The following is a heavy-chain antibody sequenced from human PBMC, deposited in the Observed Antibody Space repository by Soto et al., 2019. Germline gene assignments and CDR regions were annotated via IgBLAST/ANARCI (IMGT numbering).Heavy chain of an antibody. D-gene: IGHD3-10*01. J-gene: IGHJ6*02. CDR3: AGSDITMEGYYYGMDV. V-gene: IGHV4-30-2*01. CDR2: VYHSGST. CDR1: GVSISSGGYS. Sequence: QLQLQESGSGLVKPSQTLSLTCAVSGVSISSGGYSWSWIGQPPGKGLEWIGYVYHSGSTYYNPSIKSRVTISVDRSKNQFALKLSSVTAADTAVYYCAGSDITMEGYYYGMDVWGQGTTVTVSS.